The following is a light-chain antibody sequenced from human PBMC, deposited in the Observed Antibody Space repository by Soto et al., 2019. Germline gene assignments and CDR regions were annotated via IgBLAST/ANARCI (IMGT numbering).Light chain of an antibody. V-gene: IGLV2-14*01. J-gene: IGLJ2*01. CDR1: SSDVGGYNH. Sequence: QSVLTQPASVSGSLGQSITISCTGTSSDVGGYNHVSWYQQHPGKAPKLMIYEVSNRPSGVSNRFSGSKSGNTASLTISGLQAEDEADYYCSSYTSSSTLVIFGGGTKLTVL. CDR3: SSYTSSSTLVI. CDR2: EVS.